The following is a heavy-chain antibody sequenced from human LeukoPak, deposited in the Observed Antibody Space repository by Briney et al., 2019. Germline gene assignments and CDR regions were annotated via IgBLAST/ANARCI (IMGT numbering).Heavy chain of an antibody. D-gene: IGHD3-10*01. CDR1: GFTFSSYA. J-gene: IGHJ4*02. CDR2: ISGSGGNT. CDR3: AKEGFGD. V-gene: IGHV3-23*01. Sequence: GGSLRLSCTASGFTFSSYAMSWVRQAPGKGLEWVSTISGSGGNTYYADSVKGRFTISRDNPKNTVYQQMNSLRADDTALYYCAKEGFGDWGQGTLVTVSS.